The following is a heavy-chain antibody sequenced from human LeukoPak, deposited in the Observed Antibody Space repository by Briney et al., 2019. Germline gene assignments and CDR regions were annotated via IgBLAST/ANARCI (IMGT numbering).Heavy chain of an antibody. V-gene: IGHV3-7*01. J-gene: IGHJ5*02. D-gene: IGHD6-19*01. Sequence: PGGSLRLSCAASGFTFSSYWMSWVRQAPGKGLEWVANIKQDGSEKYYVDSVKGRFTISRDNAKNSLYLQRNSLRAEDTAVYYCARDLSSGWQRHPGWFDPWGQGTLVTVSS. CDR1: GFTFSSYW. CDR2: IKQDGSEK. CDR3: ARDLSSGWQRHPGWFDP.